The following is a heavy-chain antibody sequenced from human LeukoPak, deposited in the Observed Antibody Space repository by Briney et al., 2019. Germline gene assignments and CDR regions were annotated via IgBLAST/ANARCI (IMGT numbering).Heavy chain of an antibody. CDR3: ARETYSSGWYPDY. Sequence: SETLSLTCAVYGGSFSGYYWSWIRQPPGKGLEWIGEINHSGSTNYNPSLKSRVTISVDTSKNQFFLKLSSVTAADTAVYYCARETYSSGWYPDYWGQGTLVTVSS. CDR2: INHSGST. D-gene: IGHD6-19*01. J-gene: IGHJ4*02. V-gene: IGHV4-34*01. CDR1: GGSFSGYY.